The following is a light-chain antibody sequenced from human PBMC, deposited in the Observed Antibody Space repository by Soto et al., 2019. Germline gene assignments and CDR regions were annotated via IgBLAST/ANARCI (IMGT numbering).Light chain of an antibody. CDR1: NIGSKN. J-gene: IGLJ3*02. Sequence: SCELTQPLSESVALGQTARITCGGNNIGSKNVHWYQQKPGQAPVLVIYRDSNRPSGIPERFSGSNSGNTATLTISRAQAGDEADYYCQVWDSSTARVFGGGTKLTVL. CDR3: QVWDSSTARV. CDR2: RDS. V-gene: IGLV3-9*01.